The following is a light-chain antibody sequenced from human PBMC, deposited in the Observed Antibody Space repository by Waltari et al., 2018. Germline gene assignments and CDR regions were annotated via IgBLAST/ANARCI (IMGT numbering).Light chain of an antibody. CDR3: SSRDTSGVRWL. V-gene: IGLV3-19*01. CDR1: SPSRHY. Sequence: SSELTQDPAVSVALGQTVRIPCQGDSPSRHYPTWYQQSPGQAPIVVIYDQNNRPSGVPDRFSGSSLGNTASLTITGAQAEDEADYYCSSRDTSGVRWLFGGGTKLTVL. J-gene: IGLJ3*02. CDR2: DQN.